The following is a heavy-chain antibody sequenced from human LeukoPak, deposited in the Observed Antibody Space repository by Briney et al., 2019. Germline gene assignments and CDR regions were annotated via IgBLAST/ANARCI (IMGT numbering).Heavy chain of an antibody. D-gene: IGHD1-14*01. Sequence: ASVKVSCKASGHTFGDHYMHWVRQAPGQGLEWMGWIDPSSGGTKYAQRFQGRVTMTRDTSISTAYMELRRLRSDDTAVYYCARVLLRTGIPEGFDPWGQGTLVTVSS. CDR2: IDPSSGGT. CDR3: ARVLLRTGIPEGFDP. V-gene: IGHV1-2*02. CDR1: GHTFGDHY. J-gene: IGHJ5*02.